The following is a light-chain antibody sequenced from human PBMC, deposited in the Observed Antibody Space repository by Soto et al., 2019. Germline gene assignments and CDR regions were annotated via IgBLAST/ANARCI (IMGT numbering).Light chain of an antibody. CDR1: QSISSW. CDR3: QQYNSYPYT. J-gene: IGKJ2*01. Sequence: DIKMTQSPSTLSASVGDRVIITCRASQSISSWLAWYQQNPGKAPKLLMYKASSLESGVPSRFSGSGSVTEFSLTISCLQPDDFATYYCQQYNSYPYTFGQGTKLEIK. CDR2: KAS. V-gene: IGKV1-5*03.